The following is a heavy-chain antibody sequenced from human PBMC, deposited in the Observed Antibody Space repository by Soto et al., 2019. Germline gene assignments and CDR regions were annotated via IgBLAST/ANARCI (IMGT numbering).Heavy chain of an antibody. CDR3: ARAGEYYDFWSGYYKYGFDY. Sequence: GASVKVSCKASGYTFTSYDINWVRQATGQGLEWMGWMNPNSGNTGYAQKFQGRVTMTRNTSISTAYMELSSLRSEDTAVYYCARAGEYYDFWSGYYKYGFDYWGRGSLVTVSS. CDR2: MNPNSGNT. D-gene: IGHD3-3*01. J-gene: IGHJ4*01. V-gene: IGHV1-8*01. CDR1: GYTFTSYD.